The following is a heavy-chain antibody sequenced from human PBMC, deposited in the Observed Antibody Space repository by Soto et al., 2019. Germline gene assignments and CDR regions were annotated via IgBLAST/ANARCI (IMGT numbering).Heavy chain of an antibody. CDR2: ISTYNGDT. D-gene: IGHD1-1*01. Sequence: QVQLVQSVTEVKKPGASVQVSCKASGYSFTSYGINWVRQAPGQGLEWMGGISTYNGDTNYAQKFQGRVTMTTDTATTTAYMELRRLTSDDTAVYFCARGERTGSPRGWFDPWGQGTVVTVSS. CDR3: ARGERTGSPRGWFDP. CDR1: GYSFTSYG. V-gene: IGHV1-18*04. J-gene: IGHJ5*02.